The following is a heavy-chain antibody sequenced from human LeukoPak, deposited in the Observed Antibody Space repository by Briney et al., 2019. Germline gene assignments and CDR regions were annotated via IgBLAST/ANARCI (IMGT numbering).Heavy chain of an antibody. J-gene: IGHJ5*02. CDR3: ARDEASIIAAADL. V-gene: IGHV1-2*06. D-gene: IGHD6-13*01. CDR2: INPNSGGT. CDR1: GYTFTGYY. Sequence: ASVKVSCKASGYTFTGYYMRWVRQAPGQGLEWMGRINPNSGGTNYAQKFQGRVTMTRDTSVSTAYMELSRLRSDDTAVYYCARDEASIIAAADLWGQGTLVTVSS.